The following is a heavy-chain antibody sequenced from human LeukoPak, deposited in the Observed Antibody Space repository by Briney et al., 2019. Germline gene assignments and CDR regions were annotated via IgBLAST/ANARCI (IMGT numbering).Heavy chain of an antibody. V-gene: IGHV3-48*01. Sequence: GGSLRLSCAPSGFTFSSYSMNWVRQARGKGREWVSYISGSSSTIYYADSVKGRFTISRDNAKNSLYLQMNSLRAEDTAVFYCARGGMAIVGATGLGTAWGQGTLVTVSS. D-gene: IGHD1-26*01. J-gene: IGHJ4*02. CDR2: ISGSSSTI. CDR1: GFTFSSYS. CDR3: ARGGMAIVGATGLGTA.